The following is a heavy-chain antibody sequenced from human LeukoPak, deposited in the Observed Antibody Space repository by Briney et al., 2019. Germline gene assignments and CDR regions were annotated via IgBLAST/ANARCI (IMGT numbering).Heavy chain of an antibody. CDR3: ARAGSSWYLGWFDP. CDR2: IYYSGST. V-gene: IGHV4-39*07. CDR1: GGSINGRIYY. Sequence: SETLSLTCTVSGGSINGRIYYWGWIRQPPGKGLEWIGSIYYSGSTYYNPSLKSRVTISVDTSKNQFSLKLSSVTAADTAVYYCARAGSSWYLGWFDPWGQGTLVTVSS. D-gene: IGHD6-13*01. J-gene: IGHJ5*02.